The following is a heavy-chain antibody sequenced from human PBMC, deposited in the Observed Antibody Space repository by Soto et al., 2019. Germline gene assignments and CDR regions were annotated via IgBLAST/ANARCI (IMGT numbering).Heavy chain of an antibody. J-gene: IGHJ5*01. CDR1: GFTFRDYS. CDR3: ARSGVAALDS. D-gene: IGHD2-8*01. CDR2: ITSKSTYI. V-gene: IGHV3-21*06. Sequence: SLRLSCAASGFTFRDYSLNWVRQAPGKGLEWVSSITSKSTYIYYADSVKGRFTISRDNAKSSLYLQMDSLRADDTAVYFCARSGVAALDSWGQGNLVTVSS.